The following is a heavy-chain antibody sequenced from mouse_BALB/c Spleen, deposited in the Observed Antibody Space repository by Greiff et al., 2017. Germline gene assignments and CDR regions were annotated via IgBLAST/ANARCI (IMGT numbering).Heavy chain of an antibody. CDR1: GFTFSSFG. V-gene: IGHV5-17*02. D-gene: IGHD2-4*01. Sequence: EVKLEESGGGLVQPGGSRKLSCAASGFTFSSFGMHWVRQAPEKGLEWVAYISSGSSTIYYADTVKGRFTISRDNPKNTLFLQMTSLRSEDTAMYYCARSRDYDGYWYFDVWGAGTTVTVSS. CDR3: ARSRDYDGYWYFDV. J-gene: IGHJ1*01. CDR2: ISSGSSTI.